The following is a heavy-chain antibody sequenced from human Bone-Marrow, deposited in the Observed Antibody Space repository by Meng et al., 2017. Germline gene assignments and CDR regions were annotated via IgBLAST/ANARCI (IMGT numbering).Heavy chain of an antibody. CDR1: CASMSGSHW. Sequence: AHLQEACPGLVKPSGTLSLTCAFSCASMSGSHWWGWVRQPPGKGLEWIGEIYHDGSTNYTPSLKSRVTISVDKSKNQFSLKLSSVTAADTAVYYCARAAYDIWSGYAPWGQGSLVTVSS. CDR2: IYHDGST. V-gene: IGHV4-4*02. J-gene: IGHJ5*02. CDR3: ARAAYDIWSGYAP. D-gene: IGHD3-3*01.